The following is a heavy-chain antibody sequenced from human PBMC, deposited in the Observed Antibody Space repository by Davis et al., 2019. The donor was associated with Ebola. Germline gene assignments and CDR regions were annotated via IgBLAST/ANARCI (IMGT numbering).Heavy chain of an antibody. CDR2: IDHIGST. D-gene: IGHD3-3*01. Sequence: GSLRLSCTVSGGSLSGYYWGWIRQTPEKGLEWIGSIDHIGSTIYNPSLNSRVTMSVDTSKNQFSLKLSSVTAADTAVYFCARRERFLEWPHRGGDYWGQGTLVTVSS. CDR1: GGSLSGYY. J-gene: IGHJ4*02. V-gene: IGHV4-59*08. CDR3: ARRERFLEWPHRGGDY.